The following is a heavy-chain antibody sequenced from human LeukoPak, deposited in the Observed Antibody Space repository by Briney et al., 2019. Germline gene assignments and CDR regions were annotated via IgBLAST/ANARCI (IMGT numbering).Heavy chain of an antibody. V-gene: IGHV3-48*01. Sequence: GGSLRLSCAASGFTFSSYSMIWVRQAPGKGLEWVSYISSSSTIYYADSVKGRFTISRDNAKNSLYLQMNSLRAEDTAVYYCARDLDYGGNSFDYWGQGTLVTVSS. CDR2: ISSSSTI. J-gene: IGHJ4*02. CDR3: ARDLDYGGNSFDY. CDR1: GFTFSSYS. D-gene: IGHD4-23*01.